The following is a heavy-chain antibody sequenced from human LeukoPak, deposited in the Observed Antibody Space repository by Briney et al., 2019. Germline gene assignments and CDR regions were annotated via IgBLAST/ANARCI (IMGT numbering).Heavy chain of an antibody. J-gene: IGHJ4*02. CDR2: IYYSGST. Sequence: PSETLSLTCTVSSGSISSYYWSWIRQPPGKGLEWIGYIYYSGSTNYNPSLKSRVTISVDTSKNQFSLKLSSVTAADTAVYYCARDFVGIFDYWGQGTLVTVSS. D-gene: IGHD1-26*01. CDR1: SGSISSYY. V-gene: IGHV4-59*01. CDR3: ARDFVGIFDY.